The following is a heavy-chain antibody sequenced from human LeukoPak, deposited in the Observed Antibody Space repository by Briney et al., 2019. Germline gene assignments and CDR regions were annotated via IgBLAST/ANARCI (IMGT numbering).Heavy chain of an antibody. V-gene: IGHV3-23*01. Sequence: GGSLRLSCAASGFTFSSYAMSWVRQAPGKGLEWVSAISGSGGSTYYADSVKGRFTISRDNSKNSLYLQMNSLRAEDTAVYYCAKELQQMVYSGSYGLGGFDIWGQGTMVTVSS. D-gene: IGHD1-26*01. CDR3: AKELQQMVYSGSYGLGGFDI. J-gene: IGHJ3*02. CDR2: ISGSGGST. CDR1: GFTFSSYA.